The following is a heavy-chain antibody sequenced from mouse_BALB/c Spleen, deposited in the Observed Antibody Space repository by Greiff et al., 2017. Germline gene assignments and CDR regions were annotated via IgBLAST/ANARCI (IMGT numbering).Heavy chain of an antibody. J-gene: IGHJ4*01. CDR2: IRLKSNNYAT. CDR1: GFTFSNYW. V-gene: IGHV6-6*02. CDR3: TRVYDYDGYAMDY. Sequence: DVQLQESGGGLVQPGGSMKLSCVASGFTFSNYWMNWVRQSPEKGLEWVAEIRLKSNNYATHYAESVKGRFTISRDDSKSSVYLQMNNLRAEDTGIYYCTRVYDYDGYAMDYWGQGTSVTVSS. D-gene: IGHD2-4*01.